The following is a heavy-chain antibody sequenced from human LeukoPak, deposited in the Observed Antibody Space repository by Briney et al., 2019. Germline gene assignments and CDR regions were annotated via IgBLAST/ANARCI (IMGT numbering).Heavy chain of an antibody. CDR2: INHSGST. V-gene: IGHV4-34*01. J-gene: IGHJ4*02. CDR3: ARTAYYFGY. D-gene: IGHD5-18*01. CDR1: GGSFSGYY. Sequence: SETLSLTCAVYGGSFSGYYWSSIRQPPGKGLEWIGEINHSGSTNYNPSLKSRVTISVDTSKNQFSLKVSSVTAADTAVYYCARTAYYFGYWGQGTLVTVSS.